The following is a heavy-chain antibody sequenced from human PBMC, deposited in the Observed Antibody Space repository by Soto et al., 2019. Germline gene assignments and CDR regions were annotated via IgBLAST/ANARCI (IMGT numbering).Heavy chain of an antibody. D-gene: IGHD6-19*01. CDR3: ARRRCVWYTFVH. V-gene: IGHV1-69*02. J-gene: IGHJ4*02. CDR1: GGTFSSYT. CDR2: IIPILGIA. Sequence: QVQLVQSGAEVKKPGSSVKVSCKASGGTFSSYTISWVRQAPGQGLEWMGRIIPILGIANYAQKFQGRVTLTEANSTSTDYMEVSSLRAEDTAVYYCARRRCVWYTFVHWGQGTLVTVSS.